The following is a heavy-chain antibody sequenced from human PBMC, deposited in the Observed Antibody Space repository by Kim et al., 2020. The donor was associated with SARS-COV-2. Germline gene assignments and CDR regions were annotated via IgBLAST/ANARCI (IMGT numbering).Heavy chain of an antibody. CDR2: INPNSGGT. D-gene: IGHD2-2*01. CDR3: ARERRKVVVPAAMPSDD. V-gene: IGHV1-2*02. CDR1: GYTFTGYY. J-gene: IGHJ4*02. Sequence: ASVKVSCKASGYTFTGYYMHWVRQAPGQGLEWMGWINPNSGGTNYAQKFQGRVTMTRDTSISTAYMELSRLRSDDTAVYYCARERRKVVVPAAMPSDDWGQGTLVTVSS.